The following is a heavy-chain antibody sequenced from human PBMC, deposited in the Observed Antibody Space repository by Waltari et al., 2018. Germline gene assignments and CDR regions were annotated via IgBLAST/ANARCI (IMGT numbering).Heavy chain of an antibody. Sequence: IPIFGTANYAQKFQGRVTITTDESTSTAYMELSSLRSEDTAVYYCARASLRPYYDFWSGPYYFDYWGQGTLVTVSS. D-gene: IGHD3-3*01. V-gene: IGHV1-69*05. J-gene: IGHJ4*02. CDR3: ARASLRPYYDFWSGPYYFDY. CDR2: IPIFGTA.